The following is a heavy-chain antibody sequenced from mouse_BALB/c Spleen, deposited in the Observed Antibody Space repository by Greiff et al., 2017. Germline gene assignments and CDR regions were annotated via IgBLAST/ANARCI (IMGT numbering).Heavy chain of an antibody. D-gene: IGHD2-4*01. CDR3: ASSSTMITTEGAWFAY. CDR1: GFSLTSYG. V-gene: IGHV2-2*02. J-gene: IGHJ3*01. Sequence: VQLQESGPGLVQPSQSLSITCTVSGFSLTSYGVHWVRQSPGKGLEWLGVIWSGGSPDYNAAFISRLSISKDNSKSQVFFKMNSLQANDTAIYYCASSSTMITTEGAWFAYWGQGTLVTVSA. CDR2: IWSGGSP.